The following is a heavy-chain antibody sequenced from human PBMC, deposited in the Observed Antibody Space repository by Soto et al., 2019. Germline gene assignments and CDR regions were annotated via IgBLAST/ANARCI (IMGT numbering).Heavy chain of an antibody. V-gene: IGHV3-74*01. CDR3: VRDRPHNWFDP. CDR2: VDTDGTTT. CDR1: GFTFSSYW. J-gene: IGHJ5*02. Sequence: GGSLRLSCAASGFTFSSYWMHWVRQVPGKGLVWVSRVDTDGTTTNYADSVKGRFTTSRDNAKNMVYLQMNDLRAEDTAVYYCVRDRPHNWFDPWGPGTLVTV.